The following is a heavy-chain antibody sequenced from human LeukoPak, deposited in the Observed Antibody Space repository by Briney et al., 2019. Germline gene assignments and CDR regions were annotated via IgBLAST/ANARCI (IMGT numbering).Heavy chain of an antibody. CDR2: VDPEDAKA. Sequence: ASVKISCKSSGYTFSDYYIHWVRQAPGGGLQWLGRVDPEDAKAVYSENLQGRVTITADSFSDSTYMFLSSLTSEDTPFYYCATSGRSSLAFDVWGQGTVVTVSS. V-gene: IGHV1-69-2*01. CDR3: ATSGRSSLAFDV. CDR1: GYTFSDYY. D-gene: IGHD3-10*01. J-gene: IGHJ3*01.